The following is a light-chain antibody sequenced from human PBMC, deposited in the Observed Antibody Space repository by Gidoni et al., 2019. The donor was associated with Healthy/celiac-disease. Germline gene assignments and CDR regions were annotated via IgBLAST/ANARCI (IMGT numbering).Light chain of an antibody. CDR3: QHYNNCPLT. V-gene: IGKV3-15*01. CDR1: QSVSSN. CDR2: GAS. J-gene: IGKJ4*01. Sequence: EIVMPHSPATLSVSPGERATLSSRASQSVSSNLAWYQQKPGQAPMLLISGASTRATGIPASFSGSGSGTEFTLTISSLQSEDFAVYYCQHYNNCPLTFGGGTKVEIK.